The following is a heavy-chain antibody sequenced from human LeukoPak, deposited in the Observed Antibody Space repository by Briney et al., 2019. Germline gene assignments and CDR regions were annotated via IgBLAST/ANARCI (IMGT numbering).Heavy chain of an antibody. CDR3: TPLWFDP. Sequence: SCKASGGTFSSYAISWVRQAPGKGLEWVGRIKSKTDGGTTDYAAPVKGRFTISRDDSKNTLYLQMNSLKTEDTAVYYCTPLWFDPWGQGTLVTVSS. V-gene: IGHV3-15*01. J-gene: IGHJ5*02. CDR1: GGTFSSYA. CDR2: IKSKTDGGTT.